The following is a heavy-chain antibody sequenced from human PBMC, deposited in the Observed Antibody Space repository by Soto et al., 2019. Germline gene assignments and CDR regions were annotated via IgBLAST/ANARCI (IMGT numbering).Heavy chain of an antibody. CDR2: ISVGSGSI. Sequence: EEQLVESGGGLVQPGGSLRVSCAASGFSFRSYAMNWVRQAPGKGLEWVSYISVGSGSIFYGDSVKGRFTISRDDAKNSLYLQMNTLRGEDTAVYYCVRDDRGAFDIWGQGTMVTVSS. V-gene: IGHV3-48*01. CDR1: GFSFRSYA. D-gene: IGHD3-22*01. CDR3: VRDDRGAFDI. J-gene: IGHJ3*02.